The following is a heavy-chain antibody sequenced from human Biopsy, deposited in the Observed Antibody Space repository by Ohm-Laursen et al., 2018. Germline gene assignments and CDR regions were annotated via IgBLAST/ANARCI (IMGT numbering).Heavy chain of an antibody. V-gene: IGHV1-46*01. J-gene: IGHJ6*02. CDR3: ARATNSTGWPYYYFYGMDV. Sequence: ASVKVSCKASGYTFTNYYMHWVRQAPGQGLEWMGIINPSGGDTTYAQNFQGRLIMTRDTSTSTVYMELSSLTSEDTAVYSCARATNSTGWPYYYFYGMDVWGQGTTVTVSS. CDR1: GYTFTNYY. CDR2: INPSGGDT. D-gene: IGHD2/OR15-2a*01.